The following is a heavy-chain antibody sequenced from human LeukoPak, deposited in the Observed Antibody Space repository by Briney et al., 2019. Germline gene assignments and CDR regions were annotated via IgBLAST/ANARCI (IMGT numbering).Heavy chain of an antibody. CDR2: ITASGGST. D-gene: IGHD3-16*01. Sequence: GGSLRLSCAASGFTFSNYAMSWVRQAPGRGLEWVSVITASGGSTSYADAVKGRFTISRDNSKNTLYLQMSSLRAEDTAIYYCAREPIGYFDYCGQGTLVTVSS. CDR3: AREPIGYFDY. CDR1: GFTFSNYA. V-gene: IGHV3-23*01. J-gene: IGHJ4*02.